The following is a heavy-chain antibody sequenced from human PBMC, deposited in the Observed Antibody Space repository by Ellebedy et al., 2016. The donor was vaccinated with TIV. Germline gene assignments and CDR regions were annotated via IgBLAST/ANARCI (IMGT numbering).Heavy chain of an antibody. CDR3: ASEPPYCYGGSGIYLKDV. CDR1: GGSVSSPNYY. V-gene: IGHV4-61*03. J-gene: IGHJ4*02. Sequence: MPSETLSLTCTVSGGSVSSPNYYWTWIRQPPGKGLEWTGYIYSSGSTDYKPSLKTRVTISVDTSKNHVSLKLTSVTAADTAVYYCASEPPYCYGGSGIYLKDVWGQGTLVTVSS. D-gene: IGHD3-10*01. CDR2: IYSSGST.